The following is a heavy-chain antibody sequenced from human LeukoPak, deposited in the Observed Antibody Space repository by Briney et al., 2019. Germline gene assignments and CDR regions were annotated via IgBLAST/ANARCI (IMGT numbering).Heavy chain of an antibody. D-gene: IGHD4-17*01. CDR1: GFTFSSYA. V-gene: IGHV3-23*01. Sequence: GGSLRLSCAASGFTFSSYAMRWVRQAPGKGLEWVSGISGSGDSTYYADSVKGRFTISRDNSKNTLYLQMNSLRAEDTAVYYCAKGSYGDSPYWYFNLWGRGTLVTVSS. CDR3: AKGSYGDSPYWYFNL. J-gene: IGHJ2*01. CDR2: ISGSGDST.